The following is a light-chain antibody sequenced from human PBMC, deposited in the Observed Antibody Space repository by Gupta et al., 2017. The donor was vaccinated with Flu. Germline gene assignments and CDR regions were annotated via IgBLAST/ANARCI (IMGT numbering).Light chain of an antibody. CDR1: QGISSY. V-gene: IGKV1-8*01. Sequence: IRMTQSPSSFSASTGDRVTITCRASQGISSYLAWYQQKPGKAPKLLIYAASTLQSGVPSRFSGSGSGTEFTLTISCLQSEDFATYYCQQYYRYPRTFGGGTKVEIK. CDR3: QQYYRYPRT. CDR2: AAS. J-gene: IGKJ4*01.